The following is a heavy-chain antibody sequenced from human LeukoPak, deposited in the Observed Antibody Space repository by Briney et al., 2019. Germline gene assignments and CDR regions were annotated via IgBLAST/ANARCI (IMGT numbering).Heavy chain of an antibody. D-gene: IGHD3-10*01. CDR3: VREGFGEGLRLSYAFDI. J-gene: IGHJ3*02. Sequence: SETLSLTCSVSGFSLSTGYFWGWIRQPPGRGLEWIGSIHYSTTTYYNPALESRVTISVRASKNRLSLKLDSVTAADTAVYYCVREGFGEGLRLSYAFDIWGQGTAVTVFS. CDR2: IHYSTTT. V-gene: IGHV4-38-2*02. CDR1: GFSLSTGYF.